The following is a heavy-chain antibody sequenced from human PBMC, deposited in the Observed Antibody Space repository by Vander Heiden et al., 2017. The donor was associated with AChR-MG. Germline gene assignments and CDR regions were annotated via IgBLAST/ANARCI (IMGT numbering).Heavy chain of an antibody. J-gene: IGHJ4*02. CDR3: AMRYGPSGWYSGPFDY. CDR1: GFIFSNYY. D-gene: IGHD6-19*01. CDR2: ISSSSSHT. Sequence: QVQMVESGAGLVKPGGSLRLSCAGSGFIFSNYYISWIRQAPGRGLEWLSYISSSSSHTDYADSVKGRFTISRDNAKNSLYLQMNSLRAEDTAVYYCAMRYGPSGWYSGPFDYWGQGTLVTVSS. V-gene: IGHV3-11*06.